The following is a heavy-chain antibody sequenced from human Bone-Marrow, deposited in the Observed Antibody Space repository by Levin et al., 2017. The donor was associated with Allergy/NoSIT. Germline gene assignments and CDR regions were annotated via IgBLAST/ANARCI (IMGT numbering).Heavy chain of an antibody. J-gene: IGHJ3*02. CDR2: IYYSGST. CDR3: ARGIQPWLGDAFDI. Sequence: SETLSLTCTVSGGSISSYYWSWIRQPPGKGLEWIGYIYYSGSTNYNPSLKSRVTISVDTSKNQFSLKLSSVTAADTAVYYCARGIQPWLGDAFDIWGQGTMVTVSS. CDR1: GGSISSYY. V-gene: IGHV4-59*01. D-gene: IGHD5-18*01.